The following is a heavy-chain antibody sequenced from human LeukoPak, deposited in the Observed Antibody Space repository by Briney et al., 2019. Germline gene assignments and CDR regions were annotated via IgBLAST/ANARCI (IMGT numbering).Heavy chain of an antibody. J-gene: IGHJ4*02. Sequence: PSETLSLTCTVSGGSISSYYWSWIRQPPGKGLEWIGYIFYTGSTNYNPSLKSRVTISVLTSKNRFSLKLSSVTAADTAVYYCAKLINWNFKYFDYWGQGALVTVSS. CDR3: AKLINWNFKYFDY. CDR1: GGSISSYY. CDR2: IFYTGST. D-gene: IGHD1-1*01. V-gene: IGHV4-59*01.